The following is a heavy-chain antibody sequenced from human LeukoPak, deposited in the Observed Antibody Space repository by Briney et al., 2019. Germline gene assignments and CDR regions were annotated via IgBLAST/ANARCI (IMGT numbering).Heavy chain of an antibody. J-gene: IGHJ4*02. D-gene: IGHD6-13*01. V-gene: IGHV3-23*01. CDR3: ASHLMCSSSWSKHYYFDH. Sequence: GGSLRPSCAASGFTLSSYAMSWVRQAPGKGLEWVSAISGSGGSTYYADSVKGRFTISRDNSMNTLYLQMNSLRAEGTAVYYCASHLMCSSSWSKHYYFDHGRRRTRVTVSS. CDR2: ISGSGGST. CDR1: GFTLSSYA.